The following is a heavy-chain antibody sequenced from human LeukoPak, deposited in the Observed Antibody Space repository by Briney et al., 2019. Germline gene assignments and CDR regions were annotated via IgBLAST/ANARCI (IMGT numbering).Heavy chain of an antibody. CDR1: GYSFTSYW. CDR3: ARTFGAYSSSWPYNY. D-gene: IGHD6-13*01. CDR2: FYPGDSDT. V-gene: IGHV5-51*01. J-gene: IGHJ4*02. Sequence: GESLKISCKRSGYSFTSYWIGWVRQMPGKGLEWMGIFYPGDSDTRYSPSFQGQVTISADKSISTAYLQWSSLKASDTAMYYCARTFGAYSSSWPYNYWGQGTLVTVSS.